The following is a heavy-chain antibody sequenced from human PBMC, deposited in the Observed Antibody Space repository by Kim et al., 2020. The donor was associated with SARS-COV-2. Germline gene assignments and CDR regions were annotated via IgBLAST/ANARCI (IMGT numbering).Heavy chain of an antibody. V-gene: IGHV3-48*03. Sequence: YVDSVKGRFTMSRDNAKNSVYLQMSSLRTEDTATYYCAALDSVQVPGGIWGQGTVVTVSS. D-gene: IGHD3-10*01. CDR3: AALDSVQVPGGI. J-gene: IGHJ4*02.